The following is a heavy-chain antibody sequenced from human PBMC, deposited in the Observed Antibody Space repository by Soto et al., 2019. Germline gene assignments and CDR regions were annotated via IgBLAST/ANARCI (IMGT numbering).Heavy chain of an antibody. CDR2: IKSKTDGGTT. D-gene: IGHD3-10*01. V-gene: IGHV3-15*01. J-gene: IGHJ4*02. CDR3: PTVKRFGESNYFDY. CDR1: GFTFSNAW. Sequence: EVQLVESGGGLVKPGGSLRLSCAASGFTFSNAWMSWVRQAPGKGLEWVGRIKSKTDGGTTDYAAPVKGRFTISRHDSKNTLYLQMNSLKTEDTAVYYCPTVKRFGESNYFDYWGQGTLVTVSS.